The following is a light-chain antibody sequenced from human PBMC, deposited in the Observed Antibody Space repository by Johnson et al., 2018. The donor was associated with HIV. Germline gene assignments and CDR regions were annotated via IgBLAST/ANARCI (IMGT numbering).Light chain of an antibody. V-gene: IGLV1-51*02. Sequence: QSILTQPPSVSAAPGQKVTISCSGSSSNIGNNYVSWYQQLPGTAPKLLIYENNKRPSGIPDRFSGSKSGTSATLGITGLQTGDEADYYCGTWDSSLGVFGTVTEVTVL. CDR1: SSNIGNNY. CDR2: ENN. CDR3: GTWDSSLGV. J-gene: IGLJ1*01.